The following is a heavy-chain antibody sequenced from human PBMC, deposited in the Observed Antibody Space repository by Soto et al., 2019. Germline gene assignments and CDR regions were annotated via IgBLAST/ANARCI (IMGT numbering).Heavy chain of an antibody. J-gene: IGHJ6*03. D-gene: IGHD6-6*01. CDR3: ARGGGSSSSYYYYYYMDV. CDR1: GDSVSSGSYY. V-gene: IGHV4-61*01. CDR2: IYYSGST. Sequence: SETLSLTCTVSGDSVSSGSYYWSWIRQPPGKGLEWIGYIYYSGSTNYNPSLKSRVTISVDTSKNQFSLKLSSVTAADTAVYYCARGGGSSSSYYYYYYMDVWGKGTTVTVSS.